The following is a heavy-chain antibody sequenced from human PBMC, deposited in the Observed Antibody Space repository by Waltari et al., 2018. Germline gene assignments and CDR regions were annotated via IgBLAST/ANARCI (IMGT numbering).Heavy chain of an antibody. CDR3: ARVLIRTSGLNFDS. Sequence: QQESGPSLVKPSETLSLTCTVSYWAHSSRSYYWGWIRLAPGKGLEWIGHIYSSGSSYHNPSLKSRITMSVDSSKNQFSLTLSSVTAADTAVYYCARVLIRTSGLNFDSWGQGSLVTVSS. CDR2: IYSSGSS. D-gene: IGHD3-16*01. CDR1: YWAHSSRSYY. V-gene: IGHV4-39*07. J-gene: IGHJ4*02.